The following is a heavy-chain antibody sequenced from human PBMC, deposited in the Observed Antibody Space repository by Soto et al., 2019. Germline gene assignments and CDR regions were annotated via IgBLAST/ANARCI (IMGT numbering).Heavy chain of an antibody. CDR2: IIPIFGTA. Sequence: WASVKVSCKASGGTFSSYAISWVRQAPGQGLEWMGGIIPIFGTANYAQKFQGRVTITADESTSTAYMELSSLRSEDTAVYYCARSGYYGSGSYKYGMDVWGQGTTVTVSS. J-gene: IGHJ6*02. V-gene: IGHV1-69*13. CDR1: GGTFSSYA. CDR3: ARSGYYGSGSYKYGMDV. D-gene: IGHD3-10*01.